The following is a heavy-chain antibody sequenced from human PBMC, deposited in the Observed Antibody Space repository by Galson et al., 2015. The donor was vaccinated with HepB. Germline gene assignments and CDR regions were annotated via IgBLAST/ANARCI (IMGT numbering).Heavy chain of an antibody. CDR3: AASPGYCSGDSCYLGWFDP. D-gene: IGHD2-15*01. Sequence: SVKVSCKASGDTFSNFATNWVRQAPGQGLEWMGGIIPIFGTPKDAQRFQGRVTITADRSTSTVFMQLSSLRSEDTAVYYCAASPGYCSGDSCYLGWFDPWGQGTLVTVSS. CDR1: GDTFSNFA. J-gene: IGHJ5*02. CDR2: IIPIFGTP. V-gene: IGHV1-69*06.